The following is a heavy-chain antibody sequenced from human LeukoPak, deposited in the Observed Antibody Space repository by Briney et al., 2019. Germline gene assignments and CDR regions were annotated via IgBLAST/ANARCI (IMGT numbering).Heavy chain of an antibody. CDR1: GFTFSSYA. Sequence: GGSLRLSCAASGFTFSSYAMHWVRQAPGKGLEWVAVISYDGSNKYYADSVKGRFTISRDNSKNTLYLQMSSLRAEDTAVYYCARNSYGRYDSSGYSQYWGQGTLVTVSS. CDR3: ARNSYGRYDSSGYSQY. J-gene: IGHJ4*02. CDR2: ISYDGSNK. D-gene: IGHD3-22*01. V-gene: IGHV3-30-3*01.